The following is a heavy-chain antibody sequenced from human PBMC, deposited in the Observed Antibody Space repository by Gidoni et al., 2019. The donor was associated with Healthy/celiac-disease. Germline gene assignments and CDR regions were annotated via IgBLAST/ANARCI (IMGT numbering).Heavy chain of an antibody. CDR1: GGTFSSYA. CDR3: ARGRSYYDSSGYYPRYYYYYYGMDV. V-gene: IGHV1-69*01. D-gene: IGHD3-22*01. J-gene: IGHJ6*02. CDR2: IIPIFGTA. Sequence: QVQLVQSGAEVKKPGSPVKVSCKASGGTFSSYAISWVRQAPGQGLEWMGGIIPIFGTANYAQKFQGRVTITADESTSTAYMELSSLRSEDTAVYYCARGRSYYDSSGYYPRYYYYYYGMDVWGQGTTVTVSS.